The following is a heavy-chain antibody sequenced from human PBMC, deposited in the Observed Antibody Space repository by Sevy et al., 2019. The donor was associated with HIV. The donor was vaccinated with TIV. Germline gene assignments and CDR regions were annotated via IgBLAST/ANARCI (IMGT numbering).Heavy chain of an antibody. CDR1: GYTFVTYG. CDR2: ISGNDGST. V-gene: IGHV1-18*01. D-gene: IGHD3-22*01. J-gene: IGHJ4*02. CDR3: VTDANYDSERSGYHFDD. Sequence: ASVKVSCKTSGYTFVTYGISWVRQVPGQGPQWMGWISGNDGSTREAQIFQDRVTMTTDRTTSTAYMEVWRLRSDDTAVYYCVTDANYDSERSGYHFDDWGQGTLVTLSS.